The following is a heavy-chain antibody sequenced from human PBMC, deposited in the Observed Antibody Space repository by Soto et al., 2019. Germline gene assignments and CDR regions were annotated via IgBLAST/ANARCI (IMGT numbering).Heavy chain of an antibody. CDR2: IYYSGST. Sequence: SETLSLTCTVSGGSISSSSYYWGWIRQPPGKGLEWIGSIYYSGSTYYNPSLKSRVTISVDTSKNQFSLKLSSVTAADTAVYYCATGLNIDYGGNSGRNWFDPWGQGTLVTVSS. J-gene: IGHJ5*02. CDR1: GGSISSSSYY. D-gene: IGHD4-17*01. V-gene: IGHV4-39*01. CDR3: ATGLNIDYGGNSGRNWFDP.